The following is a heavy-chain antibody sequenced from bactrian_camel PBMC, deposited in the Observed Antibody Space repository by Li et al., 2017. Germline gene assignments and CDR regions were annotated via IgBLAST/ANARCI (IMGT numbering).Heavy chain of an antibody. CDR1: GFTFSSYA. CDR3: TTRAREAYAAFWYQHEYNY. CDR2: IETDGGST. D-gene: IGHD6*01. V-gene: IGHV3S40*01. Sequence: DVQLVESGGGLVQPGGSLRLSCAASGFTFSSYAMSWVRQAPGRGLEWVSSIETDGGSTYYADSVKSRFTISRDNAKNTVYLQMSSLKSEDTALYYCTTRAREAYAAFWYQHEYNYWGQGTQVTVS. J-gene: IGHJ4*01.